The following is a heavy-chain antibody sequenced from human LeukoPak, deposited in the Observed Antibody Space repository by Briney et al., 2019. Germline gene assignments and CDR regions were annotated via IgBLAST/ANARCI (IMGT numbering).Heavy chain of an antibody. D-gene: IGHD3-22*01. Sequence: GGSLRLSCAASGFTFSSYWMSWVRQAPGKGLEWVSAISGSGGSTYYADSVKGRFTISRDNSKNTLYLQMNSLRAEDTAVYYCAKDYYYDSSGYYYGVGYWGQGTLVTVSS. CDR3: AKDYYYDSSGYYYGVGY. J-gene: IGHJ4*02. CDR2: ISGSGGST. V-gene: IGHV3-23*01. CDR1: GFTFSSYW.